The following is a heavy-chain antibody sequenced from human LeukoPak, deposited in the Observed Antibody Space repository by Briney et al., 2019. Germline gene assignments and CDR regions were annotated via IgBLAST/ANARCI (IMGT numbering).Heavy chain of an antibody. CDR2: ISAYNGNT. D-gene: IGHD1-7*01. J-gene: IGHJ6*02. CDR1: GYTFTSYG. V-gene: IGHV1-18*01. CDR3: ARGETGTEYYYYGMDV. Sequence: GASVKVSCKASGYTFTSYGISWVRQAPGQGLEWMGWISAYNGNTNYAQKLQGRVTMTTDTSTSTAYMELRSLRSDDTAVYYCARGETGTEYYYYGMDVWGQGTTVTVSS.